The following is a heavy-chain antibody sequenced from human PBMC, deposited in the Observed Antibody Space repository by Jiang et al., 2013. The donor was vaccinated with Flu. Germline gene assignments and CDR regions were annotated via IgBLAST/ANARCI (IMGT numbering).Heavy chain of an antibody. CDR2: IYYSGST. Sequence: GPGLVKPSETLSLTCTVSGGSISSSSYYWGWIRQPPGKGLEWIGSIYYSGSTYYNPSLKSRVTISVDTSKNQFSLKLSSVTAADTAVYYCARDLSVDWYFDLWGRGTLVTVSS. CDR3: ARDLSVDWYFDL. J-gene: IGHJ2*01. V-gene: IGHV4-39*07. CDR1: GGSISSSSYY.